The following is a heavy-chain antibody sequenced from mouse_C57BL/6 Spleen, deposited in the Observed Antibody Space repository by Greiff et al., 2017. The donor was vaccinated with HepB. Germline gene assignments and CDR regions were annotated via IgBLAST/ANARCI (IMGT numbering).Heavy chain of an antibody. Sequence: QVQLQQPGAELVRPGSSVKLSCKASGYTFTSYWLHWVKQRPTQGLEWIGNIDPSDSETHYNQKFKDKATLTVDKSSSTAYMQVSSLTSEDSAVYYGARWLDDAMDYWGQGTSVTVSS. CDR2: IDPSDSET. CDR3: ARWLDDAMDY. CDR1: GYTFTSYW. D-gene: IGHD2-2*01. J-gene: IGHJ4*01. V-gene: IGHV1-52*01.